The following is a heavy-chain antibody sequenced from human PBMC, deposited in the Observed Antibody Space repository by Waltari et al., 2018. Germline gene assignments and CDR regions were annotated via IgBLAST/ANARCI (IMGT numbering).Heavy chain of an antibody. D-gene: IGHD3-10*01. CDR2: IGSSDTTT. J-gene: IGHJ4*02. Sequence: EAQLVESGGGLVPSGGSLRPSCVASGFTFFGHEMNWVRQAPGRGLEWLSSIGSSDTTTSYADSVKGRFTISRDNAKNSVFLQMDSLRAADTAVYFCARGGLNNYYNSFDNWGEGTLVTVSS. CDR3: ARGGLNNYYNSFDN. V-gene: IGHV3-48*03. CDR1: GFTFFGHE.